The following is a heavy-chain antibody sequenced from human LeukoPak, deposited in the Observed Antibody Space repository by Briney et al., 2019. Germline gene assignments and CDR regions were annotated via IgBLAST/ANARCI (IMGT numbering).Heavy chain of an antibody. CDR2: IKQDGSEK. J-gene: IGHJ6*03. CDR1: GFTFTTYW. Sequence: GGSLRLSCAASGFTFTTYWMSWVRQAPGKGLEWVANIKQDGSEKYYVDSVKGRFTISRDDAKNSLYLQMNSLRAEDTAVYYCARGTYYYGSGSYPRASYYMDVWGKGTTVTISS. CDR3: ARGTYYYGSGSYPRASYYMDV. V-gene: IGHV3-7*01. D-gene: IGHD3-10*01.